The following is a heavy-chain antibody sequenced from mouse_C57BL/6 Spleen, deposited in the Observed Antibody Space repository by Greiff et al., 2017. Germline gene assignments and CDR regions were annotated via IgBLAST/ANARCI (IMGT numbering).Heavy chain of an antibody. J-gene: IGHJ3*01. Sequence: VMLVESGPGLVAPSQSLSITCTVSGFSLTSYGVDWVRQSPGKGLEWLGVIWGVGSTNYNSALKSRLSISKDNSKSQVFLKMNSLQTDDTAMYYCARRDFSWFAYWGQGTLVTVSA. CDR2: IWGVGST. CDR3: ARRDFSWFAY. V-gene: IGHV2-6*01. CDR1: GFSLTSYG.